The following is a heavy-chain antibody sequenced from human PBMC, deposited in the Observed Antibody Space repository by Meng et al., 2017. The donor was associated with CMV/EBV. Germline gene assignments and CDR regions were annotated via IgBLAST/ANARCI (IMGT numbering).Heavy chain of an antibody. Sequence: GSLRLSCTVSGGSISSSSYYWGWIRQPPGKGLEWIGSIYYSGSTYYSPSLKSRVTISVDTSKNQFSLKLSSVTAADTAVYYCAREGMVGYYYYYGMDVWGQGTTVTVSS. D-gene: IGHD1-26*01. CDR2: IYYSGST. CDR1: GGSISSSSYY. V-gene: IGHV4-39*07. CDR3: AREGMVGYYYYYGMDV. J-gene: IGHJ6*02.